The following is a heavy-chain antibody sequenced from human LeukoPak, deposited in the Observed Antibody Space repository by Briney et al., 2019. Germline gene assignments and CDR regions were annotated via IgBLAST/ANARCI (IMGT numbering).Heavy chain of an antibody. Sequence: GGSLRLSCAASGFTFSRYGMNWVRQAPGKGLEWVSSISSSSSYIYYADSVKGRFTISRDNAKNSLYLQMNSLRAEDTAVYYCARYPAPFDAFDIWGQGTMVTVSS. V-gene: IGHV3-21*01. D-gene: IGHD2-2*01. CDR2: ISSSSSYI. CDR1: GFTFSRYG. J-gene: IGHJ3*02. CDR3: ARYPAPFDAFDI.